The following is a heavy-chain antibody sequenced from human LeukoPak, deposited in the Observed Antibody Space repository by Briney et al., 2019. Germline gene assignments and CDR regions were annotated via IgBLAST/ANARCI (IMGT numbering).Heavy chain of an antibody. CDR2: INSDGSST. CDR3: ASFHGGYYDSSGYFDAFDI. Sequence: GGSLRLSCAASGFTFSNYWMHWVRQAPGEGLVWVSRINSDGSSTSYADSVKGRFTISRDNAKNTLYLQMNSLRAEDTAVYYCASFHGGYYDSSGYFDAFDIWGQGTMVTVSS. J-gene: IGHJ3*02. V-gene: IGHV3-74*01. CDR1: GFTFSNYW. D-gene: IGHD3-22*01.